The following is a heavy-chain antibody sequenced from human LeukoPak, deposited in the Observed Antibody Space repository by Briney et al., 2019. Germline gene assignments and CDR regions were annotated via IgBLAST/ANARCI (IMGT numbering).Heavy chain of an antibody. D-gene: IGHD1-26*01. CDR2: ISYDGSNK. Sequence: PGRSLRLSCAASGFTFGSYAMHWVRQAPGKGLEWVAVISYDGSNKYYADSVKGRFTISRDNSKSTLYLQMNSLRAEDTAVYYCARARSGSYYYFDYWGQGTLVTVSS. V-gene: IGHV3-30-3*01. CDR3: ARARSGSYYYFDY. CDR1: GFTFGSYA. J-gene: IGHJ4*02.